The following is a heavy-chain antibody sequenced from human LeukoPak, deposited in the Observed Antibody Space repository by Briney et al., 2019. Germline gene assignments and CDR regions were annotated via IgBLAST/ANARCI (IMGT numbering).Heavy chain of an antibody. CDR2: ISSNGGST. V-gene: IGHV3-64*01. D-gene: IGHD2-15*01. CDR3: ARTSEFCSGGSCYSEGYFDY. J-gene: IGHJ4*02. Sequence: GGSLRLSCAASRYTFSTYAMHWVRQAPGKGLEYVSAISSNGGSTYYANSVKGRFTISRDNSKKTLYLQMGSLRTEDMAVYYCARTSEFCSGGSCYSEGYFDYWGQGTLVTVSS. CDR1: RYTFSTYA.